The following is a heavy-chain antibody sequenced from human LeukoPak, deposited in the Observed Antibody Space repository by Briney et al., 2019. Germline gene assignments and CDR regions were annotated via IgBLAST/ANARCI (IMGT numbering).Heavy chain of an antibody. J-gene: IGHJ4*02. CDR2: IIPIFGTA. CDR3: ARDMAVAETGSDY. CDR1: GGTFSSYA. Sequence: ASVKVSCKASGGTFSSYAISWVRQAPGQGLEWMGRIIPIFGTANCAQKFQGRVTITTDESTSTAYMELSSLRSEDTAVYYCARDMAVAETGSDYWGQGTLVTVSS. V-gene: IGHV1-69*05. D-gene: IGHD6-19*01.